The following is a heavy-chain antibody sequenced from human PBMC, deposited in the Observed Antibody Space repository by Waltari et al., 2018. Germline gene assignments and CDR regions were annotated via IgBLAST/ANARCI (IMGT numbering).Heavy chain of an antibody. CDR3: AKDPPDSSWYFGEGAGGY. CDR1: GFIFSSYE. J-gene: IGHJ4*02. Sequence: EVQLVESGGGLVRPGGSLRLSCAASGFIFSSYEMNWVRQAPGKGLEWVSYISSSGRSRYYADSGKGRFTIARDNSKNTLYLQMNSLRAEDTAVYYCAKDPPDSSWYFGEGAGGYWGQGTLVTVSS. CDR2: ISSSGRSR. V-gene: IGHV3-48*03. D-gene: IGHD6-13*01.